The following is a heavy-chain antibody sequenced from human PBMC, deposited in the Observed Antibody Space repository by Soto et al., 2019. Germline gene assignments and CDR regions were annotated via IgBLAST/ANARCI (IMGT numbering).Heavy chain of an antibody. Sequence: TLSLTCTVSGCSILNGGHYWTWIRQHPGKGLEWIGRIFFIGNTHDNPALKSRLTFSLDTAKNQFSLKLTSVTAADTAIYYCAREKYGGMIDFWGQGTLVTVSS. D-gene: IGHD2-15*01. J-gene: IGHJ4*02. CDR3: AREKYGGMIDF. CDR1: GCSILNGGHY. V-gene: IGHV4-31*03. CDR2: IFFIGNT.